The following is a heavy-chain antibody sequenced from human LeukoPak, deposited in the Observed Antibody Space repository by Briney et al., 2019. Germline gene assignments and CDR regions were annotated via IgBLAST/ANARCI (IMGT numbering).Heavy chain of an antibody. CDR3: ATYSTGFDI. D-gene: IGHD6-19*01. J-gene: IGHJ3*02. V-gene: IGHV4-34*01. CDR1: GGSFSDYY. Sequence: SETLSLTCAVYGGSFSDYYWTWIRQPPGKGLEWIGEINHRGSTHYNPSLKSQVTISVDTSKKQFSLKLSSVTAADTAVYYCATYSTGFDIWGQGTVVTVSS. CDR2: INHRGST.